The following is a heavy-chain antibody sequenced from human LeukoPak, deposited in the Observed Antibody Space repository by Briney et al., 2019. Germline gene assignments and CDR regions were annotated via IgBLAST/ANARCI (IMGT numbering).Heavy chain of an antibody. CDR1: GFTFSSYR. V-gene: IGHV3-7*01. CDR3: ARDRGDTADY. Sequence: TGGSLRLSCAASGFTFSSYRMSRVRQAPGKGLEWVANIKQDGSEKYYVDSVKGRFTISRDNAKNSLYLQMNSLRAEDTAVYYCARDRGDTADYWGQGTLVTVSS. J-gene: IGHJ4*02. CDR2: IKQDGSEK. D-gene: IGHD5-18*01.